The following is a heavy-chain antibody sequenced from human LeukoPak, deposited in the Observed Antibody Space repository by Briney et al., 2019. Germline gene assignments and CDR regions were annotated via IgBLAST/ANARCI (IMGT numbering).Heavy chain of an antibody. CDR2: ISAYNGNT. Sequence: VASVKASCTASGYTFTIYGISWVRQPPGQGLEWMGWISAYNGNTNYAQKLQGRVTMTTDTSTSTAYMELRSLRSDDTAVYYCARDRKGYPPFDYWGQGTLVTVSS. J-gene: IGHJ4*02. CDR1: GYTFTIYG. V-gene: IGHV1-18*01. CDR3: ARDRKGYPPFDY. D-gene: IGHD3-16*02.